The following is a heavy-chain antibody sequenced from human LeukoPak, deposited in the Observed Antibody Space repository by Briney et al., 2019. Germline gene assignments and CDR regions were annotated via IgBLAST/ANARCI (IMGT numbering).Heavy chain of an antibody. CDR3: AKPKTAYGDYPNSFDY. CDR2: ISYDGGNK. Sequence: GGSLRLSCAASGFTFSSYGMHWVRQAPGKGLEWVAVISYDGGNKYYADSVKGRFTISRDNSKNTLYLQMNSLRAEDTAVYYCAKPKTAYGDYPNSFDYWGQGTLVTVSS. D-gene: IGHD4-17*01. CDR1: GFTFSSYG. J-gene: IGHJ4*02. V-gene: IGHV3-30*18.